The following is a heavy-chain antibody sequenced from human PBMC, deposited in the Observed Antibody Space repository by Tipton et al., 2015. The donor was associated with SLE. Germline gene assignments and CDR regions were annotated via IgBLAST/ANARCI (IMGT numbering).Heavy chain of an antibody. V-gene: IGHV4-61*02. CDR3: ARNWRDSFDI. Sequence: TLSLTCTVSGGSITSVNYYWSWIRQPAGKRLEWIGRIFTSGSTNYNPSLKSRVTMSIDTSKNQFSLKLTSVTAADSALYYCARNWRDSFDIWGHGTMVTVSS. J-gene: IGHJ3*02. CDR2: IFTSGST. D-gene: IGHD1-1*01. CDR1: GGSITSVNYY.